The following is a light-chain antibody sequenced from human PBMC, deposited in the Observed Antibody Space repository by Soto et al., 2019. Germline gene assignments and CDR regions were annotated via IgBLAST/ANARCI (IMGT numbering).Light chain of an antibody. J-gene: IGKJ2*01. CDR2: DAS. CDR1: QSVSRN. CDR3: HQYHNPPYT. V-gene: IGKV3-15*01. Sequence: EIVMTQSPATLSVSPGERATLSCRASQSVSRNVAWYQQKPGQAPRLLIHDASTRATGISVRFSGSGSGTEFTLTISSLQSEDVAVYYCHQYHNPPYTFGQGTRLEIK.